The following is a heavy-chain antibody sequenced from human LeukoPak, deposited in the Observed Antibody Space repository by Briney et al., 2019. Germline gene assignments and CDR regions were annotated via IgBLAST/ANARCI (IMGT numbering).Heavy chain of an antibody. CDR3: ARDYKYAFDN. CDR2: IGIDSGNT. CDR1: GFTFSDYS. V-gene: IGHV3-48*01. J-gene: IGHJ4*02. D-gene: IGHD5-24*01. Sequence: GGSLRLSCAASGFTFSDYSMNWVRQAPGKGLEWISYIGIDSGNTNSADAAKGRFTISGNKAKNSLYLQMNSRRVEDTAVYYCARDYKYAFDNWGQGTLVTVSS.